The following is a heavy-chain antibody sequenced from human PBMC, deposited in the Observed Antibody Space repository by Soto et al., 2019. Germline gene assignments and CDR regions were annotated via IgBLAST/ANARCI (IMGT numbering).Heavy chain of an antibody. D-gene: IGHD6-13*01. CDR2: TYYRSKWYY. CDR1: GDSVSSNSAT. J-gene: IGHJ4*02. V-gene: IGHV6-1*01. CDR3: ARDPVTAADYFDY. Sequence: SQTLSLTCAISGDSVSSNSATWNLIMQSPSRGLEWLGRTYYRSKWYYDYAVSVKSRITINPDTSKNQFSLQLNSVTPEDTAVYYCARDPVTAADYFDYWGPGTLVTVSS.